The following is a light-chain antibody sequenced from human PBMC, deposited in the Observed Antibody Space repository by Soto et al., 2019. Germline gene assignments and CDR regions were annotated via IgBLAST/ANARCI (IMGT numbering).Light chain of an antibody. CDR3: QQYYDVPVT. Sequence: DIVMTQSPDSLTVSLGERATINCKASQPVLRSSNNKNHLAWYQQKPTRSPKMLISWASTRESGVPDRFSGSGSGTEFTLTISSLQAEDAAVYYCQQYYDVPVTFGQGTRLEIK. CDR2: WAS. J-gene: IGKJ5*01. CDR1: QPVLRSSNNKNH. V-gene: IGKV4-1*01.